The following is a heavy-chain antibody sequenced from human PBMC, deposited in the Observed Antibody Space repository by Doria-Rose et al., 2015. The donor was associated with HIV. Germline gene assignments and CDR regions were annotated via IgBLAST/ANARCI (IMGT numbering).Heavy chain of an antibody. Sequence: QWGPVLVKPTETLTLTCTVSGVSLSSPGMGVSWIRQPPGKALEWLANIFSDDERSSKTSLKSRLTISRGTSKSQVVLTMTDMDPVDTATYYCARIKSSRWYHKYYFDFWGQGTLVIVSA. D-gene: IGHD6-13*01. J-gene: IGHJ4*02. CDR2: IFSDDER. V-gene: IGHV2-26*01. CDR3: ARIKSSRWYHKYYFDF. CDR1: GVSLSSPGMG.